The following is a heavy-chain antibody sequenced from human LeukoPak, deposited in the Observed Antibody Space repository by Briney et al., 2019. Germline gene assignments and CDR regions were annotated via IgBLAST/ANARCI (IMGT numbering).Heavy chain of an antibody. V-gene: IGHV3-73*01. J-gene: IGHJ4*02. CDR1: GFSFSDSA. CDR2: IRSKANSYAT. D-gene: IGHD5-24*01. Sequence: PGGSLRLSCAASGFSFSDSAIHWVRRASGKGLEWVGRIRSKANSYATAYAASVKGRFTISRDDSKNTAYLQMNSLKTEDTALHYCTGGYNHYFDYWGQGTLVTVSS. CDR3: TGGYNHYFDY.